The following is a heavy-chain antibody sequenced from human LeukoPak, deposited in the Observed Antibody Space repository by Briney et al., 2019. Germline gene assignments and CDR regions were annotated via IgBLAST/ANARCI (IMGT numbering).Heavy chain of an antibody. CDR2: IYYSGST. CDR1: GGSMSPYY. J-gene: IGHJ4*02. D-gene: IGHD3-3*01. Sequence: SETLSLTCTVSGGSMSPYYWSWIRQPAGRGLEWIGSIYYSGSTYYNPSLKSRVTISVDTSKNQFSLKLSSVTAADTAVYYCARDGITIFGVARGDYFDYWGQGTLVTVSS. CDR3: ARDGITIFGVARGDYFDY. V-gene: IGHV4-4*07.